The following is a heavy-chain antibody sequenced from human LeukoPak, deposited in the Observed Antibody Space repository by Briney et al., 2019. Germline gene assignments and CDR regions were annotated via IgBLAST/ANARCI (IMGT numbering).Heavy chain of an antibody. Sequence: GGSLRLSCAASGFTFNTSNMNWVRQAPGKGLEWVSYIVGSSSTIYYADSVKGRFTISRDNAKNSLYLQMDSLRAEDTAVYYCATDSPETAAFDYWGQGTLVTVSS. CDR2: IVGSSSTI. CDR3: ATDSPETAAFDY. V-gene: IGHV3-48*04. CDR1: GFTFNTSN. J-gene: IGHJ4*02. D-gene: IGHD1-1*01.